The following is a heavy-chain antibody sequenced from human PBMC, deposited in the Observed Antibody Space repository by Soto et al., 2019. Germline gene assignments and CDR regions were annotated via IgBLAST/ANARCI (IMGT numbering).Heavy chain of an antibody. CDR2: IYYSGST. V-gene: IGHV4-39*01. D-gene: IGHD6-13*01. J-gene: IGHJ4*02. Sequence: SETLSLTCTVSGGSISSSSYYWGWIRQPPGKGLEWIGSIYYSGSTYYNPSLKSRVTISVDTSRNQFSLKLSSVTAADTAVYYCARQAELGIAAAVDYWGQGTLVTVSS. CDR1: GGSISSSSYY. CDR3: ARQAELGIAAAVDY.